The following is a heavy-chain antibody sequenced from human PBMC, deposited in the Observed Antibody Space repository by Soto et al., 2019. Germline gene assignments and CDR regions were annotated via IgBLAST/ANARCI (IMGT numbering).Heavy chain of an antibody. V-gene: IGHV3-30-3*01. CDR3: ARGFGFGELADYYGMDV. J-gene: IGHJ6*02. CDR2: ISYDGSNK. Sequence: XGSRRLTFAASGFTFSSYAMHWVRQAPGKGLEWVAVISYDGSNKYYADSVKGRFTISRDNSKNTLYLQMNSLRAEDTAVYYCARGFGFGELADYYGMDVWGQGTTVTAP. D-gene: IGHD3-10*01. CDR1: GFTFSSYA.